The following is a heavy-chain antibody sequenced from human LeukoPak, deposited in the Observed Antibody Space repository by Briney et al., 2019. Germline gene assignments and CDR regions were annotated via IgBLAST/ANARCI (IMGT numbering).Heavy chain of an antibody. Sequence: PSETLSLTCAVYGGSFSGYYWSWIRQPPGKGLEWIGEINHSGSTNYNPSLKSRVTISVDTSKNQFSLKLSSVTAADTAVYYCARHFRVLGYCSSTSCYPGSLTYFDYWGQGTLVTVSS. D-gene: IGHD2-2*01. CDR2: INHSGST. V-gene: IGHV4-34*01. CDR3: ARHFRVLGYCSSTSCYPGSLTYFDY. CDR1: GGSFSGYY. J-gene: IGHJ4*02.